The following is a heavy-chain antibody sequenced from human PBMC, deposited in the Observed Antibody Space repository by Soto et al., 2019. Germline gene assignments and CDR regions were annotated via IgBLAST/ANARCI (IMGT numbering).Heavy chain of an antibody. CDR3: ARDDRRLEYCGGDCSVYYYYGMDV. V-gene: IGHV1-69*13. D-gene: IGHD2-21*02. CDR2: IIPIFGTA. Sequence: SVKVSCKASGGTFSSYAISWVRQAPGQGLEWMGGIIPIFGTANYAQKLQGRVTITADESTSTAYMGLSSLRSEDTAVYYCARDDRRLEYCGGDCSVYYYYGMDVWGQGTTVTVSS. J-gene: IGHJ6*02. CDR1: GGTFSSYA.